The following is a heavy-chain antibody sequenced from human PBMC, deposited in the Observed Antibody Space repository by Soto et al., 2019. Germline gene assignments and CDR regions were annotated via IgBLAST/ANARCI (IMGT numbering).Heavy chain of an antibody. CDR1: GYTFTSYY. CDR3: AREPAAAAGPLDAFGI. CDR2: INPSGGST. D-gene: IGHD6-13*01. J-gene: IGHJ3*02. Sequence: GASVKVSCKASGYTFTSYYMHWVRQAPGQGLEWMGIINPSGGSTSYAQKFQGRVTMTRDTSTSTVYMELSSLRSEDTAVYYCAREPAAAAGPLDAFGIWGQGTMVTVSS. V-gene: IGHV1-46*01.